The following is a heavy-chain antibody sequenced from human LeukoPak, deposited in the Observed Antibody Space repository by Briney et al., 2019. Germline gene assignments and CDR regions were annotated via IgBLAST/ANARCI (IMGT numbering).Heavy chain of an antibody. Sequence: PSETLSLTCTVSGGSISSGGYYWSWIRQHPGKGLEWIGYIYYSGSTYYNPSLKSRVTISVDTSKNQFSLKLSSVTAVDTAVYYCARAKYSNLSYYYYGMDVWGQGTTVTVSS. V-gene: IGHV4-31*03. CDR3: ARAKYSNLSYYYYGMDV. CDR1: GGSISSGGYY. CDR2: IYYSGST. D-gene: IGHD6-6*01. J-gene: IGHJ6*02.